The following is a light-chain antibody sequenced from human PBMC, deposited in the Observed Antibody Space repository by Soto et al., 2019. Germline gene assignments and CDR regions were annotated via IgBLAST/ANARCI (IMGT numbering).Light chain of an antibody. CDR2: DAS. J-gene: IGKJ1*01. CDR3: QQRSNWPPWT. Sequence: EIVLTQSPATLSLSPGERATLSCRASQSVSSYLAWYQQKPGQAPRLLIYDASISATGIPARFSGSRSGTDVSLTISSREPEDYAVYYCQQRSNWPPWTFGQGTKVEIK. V-gene: IGKV3-11*01. CDR1: QSVSSY.